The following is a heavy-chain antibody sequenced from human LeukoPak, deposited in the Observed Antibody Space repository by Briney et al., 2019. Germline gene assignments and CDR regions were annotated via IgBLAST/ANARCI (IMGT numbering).Heavy chain of an antibody. D-gene: IGHD3-22*01. V-gene: IGHV1-2*02. CDR1: GYTSTGYY. Sequence: VASVKVSCKASGYTSTGYYMHWVRQAPGQGLEWMGWINPNSGGTNYAQKFQGRVTMTRDTSISTAYMELSRLRSDDTAVYYCARAEYYYDSSGYFSPDYWGQGTLVTVSS. CDR3: ARAEYYYDSSGYFSPDY. J-gene: IGHJ4*02. CDR2: INPNSGGT.